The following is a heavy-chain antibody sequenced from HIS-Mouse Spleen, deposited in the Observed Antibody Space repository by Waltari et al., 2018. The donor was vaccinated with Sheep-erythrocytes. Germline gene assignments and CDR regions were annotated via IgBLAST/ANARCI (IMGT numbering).Heavy chain of an antibody. Sequence: QVQLQESGPGLVKPSETLSLTCTVSGYSISSGYYWGWIRQPPGKGLEWIGSIYHSGSPYYNPSLKSRVTISLDTSKNQFSLKLSSVTAADTAVYYCAQTGATTPHFDYWGQGTLVTVSS. CDR3: AQTGATTPHFDY. D-gene: IGHD1-26*01. CDR2: IYHSGSP. V-gene: IGHV4-38-2*02. J-gene: IGHJ4*02. CDR1: GYSISSGYY.